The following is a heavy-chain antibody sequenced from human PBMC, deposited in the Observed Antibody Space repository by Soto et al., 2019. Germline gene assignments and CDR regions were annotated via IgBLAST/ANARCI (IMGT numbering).Heavy chain of an antibody. CDR3: ARWPRQLKYYYYGMDV. Sequence: SQTLSLTCAISGDSVSSNSAAWNWIRQSPSRGLEWLGRTYYRSKWYNDYAVSVKSRITINPDTSKNQFSLQLNSVTPEDTAVYYCARWPRQLKYYYYGMDVWGQGTTVTVSS. J-gene: IGHJ6*02. D-gene: IGHD6-13*01. V-gene: IGHV6-1*01. CDR2: TYYRSKWYN. CDR1: GDSVSSNSAA.